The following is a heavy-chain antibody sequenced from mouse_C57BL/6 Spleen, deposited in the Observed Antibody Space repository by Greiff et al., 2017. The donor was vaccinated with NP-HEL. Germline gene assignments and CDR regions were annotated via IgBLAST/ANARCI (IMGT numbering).Heavy chain of an antibody. J-gene: IGHJ2*01. CDR1: GYAFSSSW. D-gene: IGHD3-2*02. CDR2: IYPGDGDT. V-gene: IGHV1-82*01. Sequence: QVQLKQSGPELVKPGASVKISCKASGYAFSSSWMNWVKQRPGKGLEWIGRIYPGDGDTNYNGKFKGKATLTADKSSSTAYMQLSSLTSEDSAVYVCARSGELRLEAYYFDYWGQGTTLTVSS. CDR3: ARSGELRLEAYYFDY.